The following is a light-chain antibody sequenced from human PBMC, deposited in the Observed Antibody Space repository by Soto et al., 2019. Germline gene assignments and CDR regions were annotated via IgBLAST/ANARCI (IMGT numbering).Light chain of an antibody. J-gene: IGKJ1*01. CDR3: QQYGDSPWT. Sequence: EIVLTQSPGTLSLSPGDRATLSCRASQSVGSNYLAWYQQKPGQAPRLLIYAASSRAPGIPAKFSGSGSGTDFTLTISRLDPEDFAVYHCQQYGDSPWTFGQGTKVEIK. V-gene: IGKV3-20*01. CDR2: AAS. CDR1: QSVGSNY.